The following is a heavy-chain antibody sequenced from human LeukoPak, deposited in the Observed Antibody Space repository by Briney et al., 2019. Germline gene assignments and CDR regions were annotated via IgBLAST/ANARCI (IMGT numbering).Heavy chain of an antibody. CDR2: ISYDGSNK. J-gene: IGHJ4*02. V-gene: IGHV3-30-3*01. CDR1: GFTFSNNA. D-gene: IGHD4-17*01. Sequence: GGSLRLSCAASGFTFSNNAMSWVRQAPGKGLEWVAVISYDGSNKYYADSVKGRFTISRDNSKNTLYLQMNSLRAEDTAVYYCARDAPDDYGDYGGLDYWGQGTLVTVSS. CDR3: ARDAPDDYGDYGGLDY.